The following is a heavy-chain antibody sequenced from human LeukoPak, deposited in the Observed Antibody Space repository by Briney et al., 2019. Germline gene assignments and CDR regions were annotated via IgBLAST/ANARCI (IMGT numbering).Heavy chain of an antibody. CDR2: LYYSGIT. V-gene: IGHV4-39*01. Sequence: KPSETLSLTCTVSGGSISSSSYYWGWIRQPPGKGLEWIGSLYYSGITYYNPSLKSRITISVDTSKNQFSLRLSSVTAADTAVYYCARSIYGSGTYALEGWGQGTLVTVSS. J-gene: IGHJ4*02. CDR1: GGSISSSSYY. D-gene: IGHD3-10*01. CDR3: ARSIYGSGTYALEG.